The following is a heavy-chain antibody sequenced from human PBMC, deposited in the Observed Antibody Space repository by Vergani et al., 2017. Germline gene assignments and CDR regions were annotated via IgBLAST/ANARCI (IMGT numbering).Heavy chain of an antibody. CDR3: ARGPNPKTGIKWGYYFDY. V-gene: IGHV6-1*01. J-gene: IGHJ4*02. CDR2: TYYRSKWYN. Sequence: QVQLQQSGPGLVKLSQTLSLTCAISGDRVSSNSAAWHWIRQSPSRGLEWLGRTYYRSKWYNDYAVSVKSRITINPDTSKNQFSLQLNSVTPKDTAVYYWARGPNPKTGIKWGYYFDYWGQGALVTGSS. D-gene: IGHD1-1*01. CDR1: GDRVSSNSAA.